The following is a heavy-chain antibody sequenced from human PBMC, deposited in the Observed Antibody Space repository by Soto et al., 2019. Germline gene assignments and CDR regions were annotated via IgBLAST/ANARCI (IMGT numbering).Heavy chain of an antibody. CDR1: GFTFSSYA. J-gene: IGHJ5*02. D-gene: IGHD4-17*01. V-gene: IGHV3-23*01. CDR2: ISGSGGST. CDR3: AKSPFTPVTVNWFDP. Sequence: EVQLLESGGGLVQPGGSLRLSCAASGFTFSSYAMSWVRQAPGKGLEWVSAISGSGGSTYYADSVKGRFTISRDNSDNTLYMHMNSLRAEDTAVSCCAKSPFTPVTVNWFDPWGQGTLVTVSS.